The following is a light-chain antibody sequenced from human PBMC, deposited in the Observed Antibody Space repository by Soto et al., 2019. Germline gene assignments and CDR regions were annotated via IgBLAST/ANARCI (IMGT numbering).Light chain of an antibody. J-gene: IGKJ2*01. CDR3: QHQFNCSYT. CDR2: CAA. CDR1: HSVTSN. V-gene: IGKV3-15*01. Sequence: EIVITQSPSTLSVTTGERATLSCRASHSVTSNLALYQQKPGRTATLLLYCAATSANGILATFISSGSCTEVSSPTSNNQSEDVAPTYCQHQFNCSYTFGQGTKVDI.